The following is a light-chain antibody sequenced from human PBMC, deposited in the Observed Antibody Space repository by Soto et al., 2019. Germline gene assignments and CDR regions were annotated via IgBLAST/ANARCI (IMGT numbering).Light chain of an antibody. CDR3: QHLNSYPRALA. V-gene: IGKV1-9*01. J-gene: IGKJ4*01. CDR1: QGIRNF. CDR2: AAS. Sequence: DIPLTQSPSFLSASVGDRVTITCRASQGIRNFLAWYQQKLGKAPKLLIYAASTLESGVSLRFSGSGSGTEFTLTISNLQPEDFATYYCQHLNSYPRALAFGGGTKVEI.